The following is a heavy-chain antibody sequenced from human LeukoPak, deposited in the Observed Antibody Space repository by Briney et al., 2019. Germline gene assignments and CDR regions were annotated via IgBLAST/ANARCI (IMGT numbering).Heavy chain of an antibody. CDR3: ARDYSSGWYGYFQH. V-gene: IGHV1-69*05. CDR2: IIPIFGTA. J-gene: IGHJ1*01. CDR1: GGTFSSYA. D-gene: IGHD6-19*01. Sequence: GASVKVSCKASGGTFSSYAISWVRQPPAPGLEWMGGIIPIFGTANYAQKFQVRVTITTDESTSTAYMELSSLRSEDTAVYYCARDYSSGWYGYFQHWGQGTLVTVSS.